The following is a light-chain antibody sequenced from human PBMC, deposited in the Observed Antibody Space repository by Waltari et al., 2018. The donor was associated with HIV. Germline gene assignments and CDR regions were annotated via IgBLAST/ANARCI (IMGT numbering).Light chain of an antibody. CDR1: QSVSSY. J-gene: IGKJ1*01. Sequence: IVLTQSPATRSLTPGQRATLSCRASQSVSSYLAWYQQKPGQAPRLLIYDASNRATGIPARFSGSGSGTDFTLTISSLEPEDFAVYYCQQRSKWPWTFGQGTKVEIK. V-gene: IGKV3-11*01. CDR3: QQRSKWPWT. CDR2: DAS.